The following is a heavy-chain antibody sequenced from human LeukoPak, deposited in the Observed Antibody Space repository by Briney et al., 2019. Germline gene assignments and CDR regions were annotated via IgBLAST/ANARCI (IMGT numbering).Heavy chain of an antibody. CDR2: IYYSGST. Sequence: ETLSLTCAVSGGSITSYYWSWIRQPPGKGLEWIGYIYYSGSTNYNPSLKSRVTISVDTSKNQFSLKLTSVTAADTAIYYCARDGRSGYEDLWGPGTLVTVSS. CDR3: ARDGRSGYEDL. J-gene: IGHJ5*02. CDR1: GGSITSYY. V-gene: IGHV4-59*12. D-gene: IGHD5-12*01.